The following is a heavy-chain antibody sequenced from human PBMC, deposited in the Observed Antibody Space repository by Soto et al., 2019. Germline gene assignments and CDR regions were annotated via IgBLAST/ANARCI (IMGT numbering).Heavy chain of an antibody. D-gene: IGHD3-22*01. Sequence: QVQLVQSGAEVKKPGASVKVSCKASGYTFTSYYMHWVRQAPGQGLEWMGIINPSGGSTSYAQKFQGRVTMTRDTSTSTVCMELSSLRSEDTAVYYCAGVYYDSSGYYSFFDYWGQGTLVTVSS. V-gene: IGHV1-46*01. CDR2: INPSGGST. CDR3: AGVYYDSSGYYSFFDY. J-gene: IGHJ4*02. CDR1: GYTFTSYY.